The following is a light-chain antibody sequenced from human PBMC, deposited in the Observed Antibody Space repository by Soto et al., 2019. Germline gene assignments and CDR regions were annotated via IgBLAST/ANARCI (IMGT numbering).Light chain of an antibody. J-gene: IGLJ1*01. CDR3: SSYAGSNNFV. CDR1: RSDIGVYNY. V-gene: IGLV2-8*01. CDR2: EVN. Sequence: QSVLTQPPSASGSPGQSVTVSCTGTRSDIGVYNYVSWYRQHPGKAPKLLISEVNKRPSGVPDRVSGSKSGNTASLTVSGLQAEDEADYYCSSYAGSNNFVFGTGTKLTVL.